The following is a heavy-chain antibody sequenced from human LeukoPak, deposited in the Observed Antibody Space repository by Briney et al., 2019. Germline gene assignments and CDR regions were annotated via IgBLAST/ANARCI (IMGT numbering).Heavy chain of an antibody. V-gene: IGHV4-39*07. CDR3: ARGVHNWNDVAAFDI. Sequence: SETLSLTCSVSGGSIRSSSYFWAWIRQPPGKGLEWIGEIYHSGSTNYNPSLKSRVTISVDKSKNQFSLKLSSVTAADTAVYYCARGVHNWNDVAAFDIWGQGTMVTVSS. CDR2: IYHSGST. D-gene: IGHD1-1*01. CDR1: GGSIRSSSYF. J-gene: IGHJ3*02.